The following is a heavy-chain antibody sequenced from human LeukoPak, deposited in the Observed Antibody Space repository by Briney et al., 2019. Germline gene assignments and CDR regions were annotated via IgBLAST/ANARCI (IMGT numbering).Heavy chain of an antibody. CDR3: ARDLGDIGYSSGWVPFDY. Sequence: GGSLRLSCAASGFTFSSYGMHWVRQAPGKGLEWVAVISYDGSNKYYADSVKGRFTISRDNPKNTLYLQMNSLRAEDTAVYYCARDLGDIGYSSGWVPFDYWGQGTLVTVSS. CDR2: ISYDGSNK. D-gene: IGHD6-19*01. CDR1: GFTFSSYG. J-gene: IGHJ4*02. V-gene: IGHV3-30*03.